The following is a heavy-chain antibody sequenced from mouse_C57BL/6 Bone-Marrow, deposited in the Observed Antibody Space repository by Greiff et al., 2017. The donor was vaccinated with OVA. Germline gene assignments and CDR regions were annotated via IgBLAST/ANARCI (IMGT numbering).Heavy chain of an antibody. CDR2: IWSDGST. CDR1: GFSLTSYG. J-gene: IGHJ1*03. CDR3: ARHGSSYWYFDV. Sequence: VHLVESGPGLVAPSQSLSITCTVSGFSLTSYGVHWVRQPPGTGLEWLVVIWSDGSTTYNSALKSRLSISKDNSKSQVFLKMNSLQTDDTAMYYCARHGSSYWYFDVWGTGTTVTVSS. D-gene: IGHD1-1*01. V-gene: IGHV2-6-1*01.